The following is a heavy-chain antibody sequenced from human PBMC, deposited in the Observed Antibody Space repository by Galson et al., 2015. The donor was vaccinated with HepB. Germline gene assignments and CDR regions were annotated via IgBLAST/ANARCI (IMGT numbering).Heavy chain of an antibody. J-gene: IGHJ6*02. CDR2: ISYDGSNK. CDR1: GFTFSSYG. CDR3: AKESCSSTSCYYYYYYGMDV. Sequence: SLRLSCAASGFTFSSYGMHWVRQAPGKGLEWVAVISYDGSNKYYADSVKGRFTISRDNSKNTLYLQMNSLRAEDTAVYYCAKESCSSTSCYYYYYYGMDVWGQGTTVTVSS. V-gene: IGHV3-30*18. D-gene: IGHD2-2*01.